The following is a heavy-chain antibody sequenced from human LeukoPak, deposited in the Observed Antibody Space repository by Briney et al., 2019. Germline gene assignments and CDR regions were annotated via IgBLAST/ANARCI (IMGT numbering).Heavy chain of an antibody. J-gene: IGHJ4*02. CDR1: GFTFSTYW. D-gene: IGHD4-17*01. CDR2: ISGSGGST. CDR3: AKDGWVTTTTREDY. V-gene: IGHV3-23*01. Sequence: GGSLRLSCSASGFTFSTYWMSWVRQAPGKGLEWVSAISGSGGSTYYADSVKGRFTISRDNSKNTLYLQMNSLRAEDTVLYYCAKDGWVTTTTREDYWGQGTLVTVSS.